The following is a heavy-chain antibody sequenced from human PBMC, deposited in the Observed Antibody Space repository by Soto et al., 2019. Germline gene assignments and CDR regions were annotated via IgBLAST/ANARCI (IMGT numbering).Heavy chain of an antibody. Sequence: HLVQSGPQVKKPGASVSVSCKTSGDTFTNFGLSWVRQAPGHGLEWMGWIATYNSNRNYAQKFQGRLTLTTDTSTSTYYMELKSLTYDDTAVYYCAMVVRGVVNCFDPWGQGTLVNVSS. CDR3: AMVVRGVVNCFDP. CDR1: GDTFTNFG. V-gene: IGHV1-18*01. D-gene: IGHD3-10*01. J-gene: IGHJ5*02. CDR2: IATYNSNR.